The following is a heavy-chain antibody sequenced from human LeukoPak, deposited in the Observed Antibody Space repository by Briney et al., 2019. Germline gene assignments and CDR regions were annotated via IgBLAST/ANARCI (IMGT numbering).Heavy chain of an antibody. J-gene: IGHJ4*02. CDR1: GFTFNSYA. V-gene: IGHV3-23*01. Sequence: GGSLRLSCAASGFTFNSYAMTWVPQAPGKGLEWVSHVSGSGGITYYADSVKGRFTISRDNSKNALYLQMNSLRAEDTAVYYCAKTTAGNSSGRNPGWPVDYWGQGTLVTVSS. CDR2: VSGSGGIT. CDR3: AKTTAGNSSGRNPGWPVDY. D-gene: IGHD6-19*01.